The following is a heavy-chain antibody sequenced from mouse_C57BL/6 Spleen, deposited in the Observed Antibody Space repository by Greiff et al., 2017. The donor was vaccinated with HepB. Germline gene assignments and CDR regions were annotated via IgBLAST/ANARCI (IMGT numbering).Heavy chain of an antibody. J-gene: IGHJ1*03. CDR3: ARYPDYYGSRNWYFDV. Sequence: VQLQQSGPELVKPGASVKMSCKASGYTFTDYNMHWVKQSHGKSLEWIGYINPNNGGTSYNQKFKGKATLTVNKSSSTAYMELRSLTSEDSAVYYCARYPDYYGSRNWYFDVWGTGTTVTVSS. CDR2: INPNNGGT. CDR1: GYTFTDYN. D-gene: IGHD1-1*01. V-gene: IGHV1-22*01.